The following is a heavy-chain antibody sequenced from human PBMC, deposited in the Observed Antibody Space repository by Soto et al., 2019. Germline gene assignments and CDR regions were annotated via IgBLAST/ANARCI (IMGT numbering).Heavy chain of an antibody. Sequence: GGSLRLSCAASGFTFSSYAMHWVRQAPGKGLEWVAVISYDGSNKYYADSVKGRFTISRDNSKNTLYLQMNSLRAEDTAVYYCARDLMVRGVITADYWGQGTLVTVSS. D-gene: IGHD3-10*01. CDR3: ARDLMVRGVITADY. CDR2: ISYDGSNK. CDR1: GFTFSSYA. V-gene: IGHV3-30-3*01. J-gene: IGHJ4*02.